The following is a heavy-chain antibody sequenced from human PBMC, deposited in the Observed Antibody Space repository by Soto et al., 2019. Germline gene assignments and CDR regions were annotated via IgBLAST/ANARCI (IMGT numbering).Heavy chain of an antibody. Sequence: QVQLQESGPGLVKPSQTLSLTCTVSGGSISSGDYYWSWIRQPPGKGLEWIGYIYYSGSTYYNPSLKRRVTISVDTSKNQFSPKLRSVTAADTAVYYCARVGLVPAAISDYWGQGTLVTVSS. CDR2: IYYSGST. D-gene: IGHD2-2*01. CDR3: ARVGLVPAAISDY. J-gene: IGHJ4*02. V-gene: IGHV4-30-4*01. CDR1: GGSISSGDYY.